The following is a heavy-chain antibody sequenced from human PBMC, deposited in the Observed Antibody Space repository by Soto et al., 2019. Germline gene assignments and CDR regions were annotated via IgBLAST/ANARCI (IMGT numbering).Heavy chain of an antibody. CDR1: GGSVSRGIYY. Sequence: PSETLSLTCTVSGGSVSRGIYYCSWMGQPPGKGLEWIGYIYYSGNTNYNPSLKSRVTISVDTSKNQFSLKLSSVTAADTAVYYCARDKYCRGGYCYSEGAFHSWGQGTMDNVSS. V-gene: IGHV4-61*01. J-gene: IGHJ3*02. CDR3: ARDKYCRGGYCYSEGAFHS. D-gene: IGHD2-15*01. CDR2: IYYSGNT.